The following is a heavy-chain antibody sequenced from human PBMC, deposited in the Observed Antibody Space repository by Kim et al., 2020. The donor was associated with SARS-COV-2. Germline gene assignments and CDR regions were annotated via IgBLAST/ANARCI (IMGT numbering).Heavy chain of an antibody. V-gene: IGHV4-34*01. J-gene: IGHJ6*02. CDR1: GGSFSGYY. Sequence: SETLSLTCAVYGGSFSGYYWSWIRQPPGKGLEWIGEINHSGSTNYNPSLKSRVTISVDTSKNQFSLKLSSVTAADTAVYYCARAVAVVRVYGMDVWGQGTTVTASS. CDR3: ARAVAVVRVYGMDV. D-gene: IGHD6-19*01. CDR2: INHSGST.